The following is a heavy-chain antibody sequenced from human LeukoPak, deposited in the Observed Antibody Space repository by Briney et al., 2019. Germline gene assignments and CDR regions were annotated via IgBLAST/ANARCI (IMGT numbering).Heavy chain of an antibody. D-gene: IGHD3-10*01. CDR3: ARDLGNYFHF. J-gene: IGHJ4*02. V-gene: IGHV1-18*01. CDR1: GYSFTSYG. Sequence: GASVKVSCKASGYSFTSYGISWVRQAPGQGLEWMGWISAHNGNTKYAQEVQGRVTMTTDTSTSTAYMEMRCLRSDDTAVYYCARDLGNYFHFWGQGTLVTVSS. CDR2: ISAHNGNT.